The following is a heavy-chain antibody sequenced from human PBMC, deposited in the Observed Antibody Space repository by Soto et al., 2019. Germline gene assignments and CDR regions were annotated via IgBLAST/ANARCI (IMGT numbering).Heavy chain of an antibody. Sequence: EVQLVESGGGLVQPGGSLRLSCAASGFTLSNYWMTWVRQAPGKGLEWVANINYDGSEKNYVDFVKGRFTISRDNTMNSLALQMNTLRAEDTAVYYCLSAGSAVSWGQGTLVTVSS. J-gene: IGHJ4*02. V-gene: IGHV3-7*05. CDR1: GFTLSNYW. D-gene: IGHD3-10*01. CDR3: LSAGSAVS. CDR2: INYDGSEK.